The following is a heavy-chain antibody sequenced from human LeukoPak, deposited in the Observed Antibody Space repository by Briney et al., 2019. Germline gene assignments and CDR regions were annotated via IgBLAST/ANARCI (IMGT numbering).Heavy chain of an antibody. CDR1: GYTFTGYY. J-gene: IGHJ4*02. V-gene: IGHV1-2*04. CDR2: INPNSGGT. Sequence: ASVKVSCKASGYTFTGYYMHWVRQAPGQGLEWMGWINPNSGGTNYVQKFQGWVTMTRDTSISTAYMELSRLRSDDTAVYYCARAAGGSWVPFDYWGQGTLVTVSS. D-gene: IGHD1-26*01. CDR3: ARAAGGSWVPFDY.